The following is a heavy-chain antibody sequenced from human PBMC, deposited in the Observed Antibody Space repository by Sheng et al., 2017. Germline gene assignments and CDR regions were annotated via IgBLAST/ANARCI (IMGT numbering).Heavy chain of an antibody. V-gene: IGHV4-38-2*02. Sequence: QVQLQESGPGLVKPSETLSLTCAVSGYSISSGYYWGWIRQPPGKGLEWIGSIYQTGATYYNPSLKSRVTISVDTSKNQFSLKLSSVTAADTAFYYCARDSGSYASSYYFDYWGQGTLVTVSS. CDR1: GYSISSGYY. D-gene: IGHD1-26*01. CDR3: ARDSGSYASSYYFDY. CDR2: IYQTGAT. J-gene: IGHJ4*02.